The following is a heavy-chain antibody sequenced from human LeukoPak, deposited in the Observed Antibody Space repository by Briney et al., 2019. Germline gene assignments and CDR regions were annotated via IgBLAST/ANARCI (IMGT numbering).Heavy chain of an antibody. CDR1: GYTYISYG. D-gene: IGHD3-22*01. Sequence: ASVKVSCKTSGYTYISYGIGWVRQAPGQRPEYVGWITPYNANTNLAQKFQGRVTMTADTSTSTVYMELRSLRPDDTAVYYCAGLGDNSGYNDAFDIWGQGTMVTVSS. CDR2: ITPYNANT. CDR3: AGLGDNSGYNDAFDI. V-gene: IGHV1-18*01. J-gene: IGHJ3*02.